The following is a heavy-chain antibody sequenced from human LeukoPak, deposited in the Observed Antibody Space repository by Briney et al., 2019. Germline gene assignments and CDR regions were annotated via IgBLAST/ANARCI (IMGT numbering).Heavy chain of an antibody. CDR1: GYTFTSYH. D-gene: IGHD2-2*01. CDR2: INPSGGST. J-gene: IGHJ6*02. V-gene: IGHV1-46*01. CDR3: AREGDIVVVPAAIPEDYYYYGMDV. Sequence: ASVKVSCKASGYTFTSYHMHWVRQAPGQGLEWMGIINPSGGSTSYAQKFQGRVTMTRDTSTSTVYMELSSLRSEDTAVYYCAREGDIVVVPAAIPEDYYYYGMDVWGQGTTVTVSS.